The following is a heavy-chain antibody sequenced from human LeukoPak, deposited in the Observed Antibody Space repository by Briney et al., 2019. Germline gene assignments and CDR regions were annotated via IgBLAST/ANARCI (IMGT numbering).Heavy chain of an antibody. Sequence: SETLSLTCTVSGDSISNYYWSWIRQSPGKGLEWIGYIHYSGSTKYNPSLKSRVTISVDSSKKQFSLKLKSVTAADTAVYFCARAYGSAHYQYFDYWGQGTLVTVSS. CDR1: GDSISNYY. J-gene: IGHJ4*02. D-gene: IGHD3-22*01. CDR2: IHYSGST. CDR3: ARAYGSAHYQYFDY. V-gene: IGHV4-59*01.